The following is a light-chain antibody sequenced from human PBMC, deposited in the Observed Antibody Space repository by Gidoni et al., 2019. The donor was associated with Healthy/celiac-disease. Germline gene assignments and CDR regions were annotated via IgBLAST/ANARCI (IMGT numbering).Light chain of an antibody. Sequence: DIQMTQSPSSLSASVGDRVTITCQASQDISNYLNWYQQKPGKAPKLLIYDSSTLETGVPSRFSGSGSGTDFTFTISSLQPEDSATYYCQQYDNLPPIFGQGTKLEIK. CDR2: DSS. CDR3: QQYDNLPPI. V-gene: IGKV1-33*01. J-gene: IGKJ2*01. CDR1: QDISNY.